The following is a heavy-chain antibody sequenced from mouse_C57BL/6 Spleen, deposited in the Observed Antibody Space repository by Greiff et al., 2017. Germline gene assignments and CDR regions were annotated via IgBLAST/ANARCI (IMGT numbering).Heavy chain of an antibody. D-gene: IGHD1-1*01. CDR1: GYTFTSYW. V-gene: IGHV1-55*01. CDR2: IYPGSGST. CDR3: ARDGYYGSSRFDY. J-gene: IGHJ2*01. Sequence: QVQLKQPGAELVKPGASVKMSCKASGYTFTSYWITWVKQRPGQGLEWIGDIYPGSGSTNYNEKFKSKATLTVDTSSSTAYMQLSSLTSEDSAVYYCARDGYYGSSRFDYCGQGTTLTVSS.